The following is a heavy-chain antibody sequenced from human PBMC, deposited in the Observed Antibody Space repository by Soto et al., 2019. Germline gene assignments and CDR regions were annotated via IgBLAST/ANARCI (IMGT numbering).Heavy chain of an antibody. Sequence: EVQLVESGGGLIQPGGSLRLSCAASGFTFSSNDMNWVRQAPGKGLEWVSLIYSGGSTYYADSVKCRFTISRDNSKNTLSLQMSSLRAEDTAVYYCATRPLLPGAPWGQGTMVTVSS. CDR1: GFTFSSND. CDR2: IYSGGST. CDR3: ATRPLLPGAP. D-gene: IGHD3-22*01. V-gene: IGHV3-53*01. J-gene: IGHJ3*01.